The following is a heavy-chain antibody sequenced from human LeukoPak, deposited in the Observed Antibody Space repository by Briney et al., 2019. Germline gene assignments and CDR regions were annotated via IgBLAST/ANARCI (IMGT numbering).Heavy chain of an antibody. CDR1: GFTFSSYA. J-gene: IGHJ3*02. V-gene: IGHV3-21*01. Sequence: GGSLRLSCAASGFTFSSYAMSWVRQAPGKGLEWVSSISSSSSYIYYADSVKGRFTISRDNAKNSLYLQMNSLRAEDTAVYYCARDLTHDAFDIWGQGTMVTVSS. CDR3: ARDLTHDAFDI. CDR2: ISSSSSYI. D-gene: IGHD1-14*01.